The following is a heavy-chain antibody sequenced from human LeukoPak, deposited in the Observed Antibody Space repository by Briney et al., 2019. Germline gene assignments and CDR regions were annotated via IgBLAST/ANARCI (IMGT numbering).Heavy chain of an antibody. Sequence: GGSLRLSCEASGFTFSSYWMHWVRQAPGKGLVWVSRINGDGSNTRYADSVKGRFTISRDNAKNSLYLQMNSLRAEDTAVYYCSRGGSPPEARGDVFDIWGQGTMVSVSS. CDR1: GFTFSSYW. D-gene: IGHD1-26*01. CDR3: SRGGSPPEARGDVFDI. V-gene: IGHV3-74*01. J-gene: IGHJ3*02. CDR2: INGDGSNT.